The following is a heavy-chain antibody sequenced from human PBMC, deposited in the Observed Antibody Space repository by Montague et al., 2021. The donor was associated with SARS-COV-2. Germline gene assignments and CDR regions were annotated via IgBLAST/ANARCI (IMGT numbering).Heavy chain of an antibody. Sequence: SETLSLTCTVSGGSVNSGSYSWDWIRQPPGKGLEWIGSIHYSGSTSYNPSLKSRVTISIDTSKNHCSLRVNSVTAADSAVYFCARRPGASYYVFWSGGFDIWGQGTMVTVS. V-gene: IGHV4-39*01. CDR1: GGSVNSGSYS. J-gene: IGHJ3*02. CDR3: ARRPGASYYVFWSGGFDI. CDR2: IHYSGST. D-gene: IGHD3-3*01.